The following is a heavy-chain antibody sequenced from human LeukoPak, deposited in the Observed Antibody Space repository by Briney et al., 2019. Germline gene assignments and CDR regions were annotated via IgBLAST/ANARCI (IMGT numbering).Heavy chain of an antibody. CDR1: GYTFTSYD. Sequence: ASVKVSCKASGYTFTSYDINWVRQATGQGLEWMGWMNPNSGNTGYAQKFQGRVTMTRNTSISTAYMELSSLRSEDTAVYYCARAPMKSWLGPYYYYYYMDVWGKGTTVTVSS. D-gene: IGHD5-24*01. CDR3: ARAPMKSWLGPYYYYYYMDV. V-gene: IGHV1-8*01. J-gene: IGHJ6*03. CDR2: MNPNSGNT.